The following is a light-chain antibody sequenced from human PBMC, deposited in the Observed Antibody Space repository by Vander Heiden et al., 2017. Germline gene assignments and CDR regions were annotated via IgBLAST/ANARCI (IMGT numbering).Light chain of an antibody. V-gene: IGKV1-9*01. J-gene: IGKJ4*01. Sequence: DIPLTQSPSFLSASVGDRLTTTSRATQGISSSLAWYQQKPEKAPRLLIYAASTLQSGVPSRFSGSGSGTEFTLTISSLQPEDFATYYCQHLNGYPLSFGGGTKVEIK. CDR1: QGISSS. CDR2: AAS. CDR3: QHLNGYPLS.